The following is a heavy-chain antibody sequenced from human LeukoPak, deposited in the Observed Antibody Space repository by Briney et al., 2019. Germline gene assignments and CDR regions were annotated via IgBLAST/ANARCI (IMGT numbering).Heavy chain of an antibody. CDR2: IYYTGST. CDR1: GGSISSSSYY. D-gene: IGHD3-9*01. J-gene: IGHJ5*02. V-gene: IGHV4-39*07. Sequence: SETLSLTCTVSGGSISSSSYYWGWIRQPPGKGLEWIGSIYYTGSTYYNASLKRRVTISVDTSKHQFSLKLSSVTAADTAVYYCAREGDYDILTGYRTKSQNWFDPWGQGTLVTVSS. CDR3: AREGDYDILTGYRTKSQNWFDP.